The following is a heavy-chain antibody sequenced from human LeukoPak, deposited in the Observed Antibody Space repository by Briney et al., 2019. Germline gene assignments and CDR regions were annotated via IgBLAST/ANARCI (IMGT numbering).Heavy chain of an antibody. CDR2: IHHNGAR. D-gene: IGHD5-24*01. CDR3: RGEGGEHYKYGMDV. J-gene: IGHJ6*02. CDR1: VGSINSGNW. V-gene: IGHV4/OR15-8*01. Sequence: SETLSLTCGVSVGSINSGNWWTWVRQSPRKGLEWIGEIHHNGARTYNPSLMSRVTILADTFKNQLSLIVITLTAADTGVELHRGEGGEHYKYGMDVWGQGTTVSVSS.